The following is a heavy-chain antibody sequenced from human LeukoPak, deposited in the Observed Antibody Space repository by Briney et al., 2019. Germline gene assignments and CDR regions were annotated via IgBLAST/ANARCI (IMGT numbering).Heavy chain of an antibody. V-gene: IGHV4-39*07. CDR1: GGSISSSSYY. J-gene: IGHJ3*02. CDR2: IYYSGST. D-gene: IGHD2-2*03. CDR3: ARVGIVVVPAEVYDAFDI. Sequence: SENLSLTCTVSGGSISSSSYYWGWIRQPPGKGLEWIGSIYYSGSTYYNPSLKSRVTISVDTSKNQFSLKLSSVTAADTAVYYCARVGIVVVPAEVYDAFDIWGQGTMVTVSS.